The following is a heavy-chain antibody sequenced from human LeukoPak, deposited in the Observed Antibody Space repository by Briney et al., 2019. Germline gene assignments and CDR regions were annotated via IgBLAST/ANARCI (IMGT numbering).Heavy chain of an antibody. Sequence: GGSLRLSCAASGFTFSSYWMSWVRQAPGKGLEWVANIKQDGSEKYYVDSVKGRFTISRDNAKNSLYLQMNSLRAEDTAVYYCAKTIRYETPTSSLFDYWGQGTLVTVSS. CDR1: GFTFSSYW. J-gene: IGHJ4*02. CDR2: IKQDGSEK. CDR3: AKTIRYETPTSSLFDY. D-gene: IGHD1-14*01. V-gene: IGHV3-7*03.